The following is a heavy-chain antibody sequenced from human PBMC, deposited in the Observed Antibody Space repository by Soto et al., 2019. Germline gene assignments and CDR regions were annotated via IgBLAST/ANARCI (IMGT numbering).Heavy chain of an antibody. J-gene: IGHJ6*02. CDR1: GFTVSSNY. Sequence: EVQLVESGGGLIQPGGSLRLSCAASGFTVSSNYMSWVRQPPGKGLEWVSVIYSAGTTHYADSVKGRFIISRDNSKNTLYLQMNTLRAEDTAVYYCARGGLTTSKVYLYAMDVWGQGTTVTVSS. V-gene: IGHV3-53*01. D-gene: IGHD1-1*01. CDR3: ARGGLTTSKVYLYAMDV. CDR2: IYSAGTT.